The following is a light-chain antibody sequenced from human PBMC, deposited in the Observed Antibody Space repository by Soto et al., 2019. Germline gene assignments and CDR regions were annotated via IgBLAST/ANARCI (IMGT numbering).Light chain of an antibody. CDR1: QSVSSY. CDR2: DAS. Sequence: EIVMTQSTATLSASPGERATLSCRASQSVSSYLAWYQQKPGQAPRLLIYDASNRATGIPARFSGSGSGTDFTLTISSLEPEDFAVYHCQQRSNWPRTFGQGTKVDIK. CDR3: QQRSNWPRT. V-gene: IGKV3-11*01. J-gene: IGKJ1*01.